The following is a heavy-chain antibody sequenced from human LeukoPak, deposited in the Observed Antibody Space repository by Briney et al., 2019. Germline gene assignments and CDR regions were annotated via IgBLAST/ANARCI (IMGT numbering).Heavy chain of an antibody. D-gene: IGHD3-16*02. V-gene: IGHV3-15*01. J-gene: IGHJ4*02. CDR3: TTDMKIMITFGGVIAEDY. Sequence: GSLRLSCAASGFTFSNAWMSWVRQAPGKGLEWVGRIKSKTDGGTTDYAAPVKGRFTISRDDSKNTLYLQMNSLKTEDTAVYYCTTDMKIMITFGGVIAEDYWGQGTLVTVSS. CDR1: GFTFSNAW. CDR2: IKSKTDGGTT.